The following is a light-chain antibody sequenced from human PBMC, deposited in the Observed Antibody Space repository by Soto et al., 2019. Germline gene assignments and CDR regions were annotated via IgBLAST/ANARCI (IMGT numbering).Light chain of an antibody. CDR1: SSDVGAYNY. CDR2: EVT. J-gene: IGLJ1*01. Sequence: QSALTQPGSVSGSPGQSITISCTGTSSDVGAYNYVSWYQQHPGKAPKLMIYEVTNRPSGVSTRFSGSKSGNTASLTISGLQAEDEADYYCCSFTSGNTADVFGTGTKLTVL. V-gene: IGLV2-14*01. CDR3: CSFTSGNTADV.